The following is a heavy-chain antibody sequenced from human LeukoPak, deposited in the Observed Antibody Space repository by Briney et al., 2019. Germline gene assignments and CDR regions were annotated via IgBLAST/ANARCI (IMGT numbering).Heavy chain of an antibody. Sequence: ASVTLSCKSFGFTFTNYLLHWVRQAPGQGLEWVGRIAPSVDTTNYAQKFRSRVTMTRDTSTSTVYMELSSLRSDDTAIYYCVREESGGYFDYWGQGPLVADPS. D-gene: IGHD2-8*02. CDR3: VREESGGYFDY. CDR1: GFTFTNYL. V-gene: IGHV1-46*01. J-gene: IGHJ4*02. CDR2: IAPSVDTT.